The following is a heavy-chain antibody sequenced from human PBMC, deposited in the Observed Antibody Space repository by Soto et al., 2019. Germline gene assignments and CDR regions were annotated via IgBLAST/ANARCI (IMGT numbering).Heavy chain of an antibody. D-gene: IGHD6-25*01. V-gene: IGHV1-69*13. CDR1: GGTFSSYA. CDR3: ARARSSSAKSNWFDP. J-gene: IGHJ5*02. CDR2: IIPIFGTA. Sequence: ASLKVSCKASGGTFSSYAISCVRQAPGQGLEWMGGIIPIFGTANYAQKFQGRVTITADESTSKAYMELSSLRSEDTAVYYCARARSSSAKSNWFDPWGQGTLVTVSS.